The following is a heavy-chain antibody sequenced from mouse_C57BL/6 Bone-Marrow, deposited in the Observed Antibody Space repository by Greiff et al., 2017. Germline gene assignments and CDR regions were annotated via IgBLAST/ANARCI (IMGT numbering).Heavy chain of an antibody. CDR3: ARTLYYYGSSYVFAY. D-gene: IGHD1-1*01. V-gene: IGHV1-81*01. J-gene: IGHJ3*01. CDR1: GYTFTSYG. Sequence: QVQLQQSGAELARPGASVKLSCKASGYTFTSYGISWVKQRHGQGLEWIGEIYPRSGNTYYNEKFKGKATLTADKSSSTAYMELRSLTSEDSAVYFCARTLYYYGSSYVFAYWGQGTLVTVSA. CDR2: IYPRSGNT.